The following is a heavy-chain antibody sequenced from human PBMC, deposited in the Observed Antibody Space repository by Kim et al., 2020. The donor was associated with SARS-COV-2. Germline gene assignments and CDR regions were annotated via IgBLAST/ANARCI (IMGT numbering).Heavy chain of an antibody. CDR3: ARGRPTFSHNQITMVRAIGSGSDRYPYYYYYGMDV. Sequence: GGSLRLSCAASGFTFSSYWMSWVRQAPGKGLEWVANIKQDGSEKYYVDSVKGRFTISRDNAKNSLYLQMNSLRAEDTAVYYCARGRPTFSHNQITMVRAIGSGSDRYPYYYYYGMDVWGQGTTVTVSS. V-gene: IGHV3-7*01. CDR2: IKQDGSEK. CDR1: GFTFSSYW. D-gene: IGHD3-10*01. J-gene: IGHJ6*02.